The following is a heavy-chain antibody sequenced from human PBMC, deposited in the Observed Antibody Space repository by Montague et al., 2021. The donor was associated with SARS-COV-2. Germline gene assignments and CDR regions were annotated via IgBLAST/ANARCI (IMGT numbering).Heavy chain of an antibody. Sequence: PALVKPTQTLTLTCTFSGFLLSTSGMCVSWIRQPPGKALEWLALXDWDDDKYYSTSLKTRLTISKDTSKNQVVLTMTNMDPVDTATYYCATTIYDYVWGTRVEFDYWGQGTLVTVSS. J-gene: IGHJ4*02. CDR3: ATTIYDYVWGTRVEFDY. CDR1: GFLLSTSGMC. D-gene: IGHD3-16*01. CDR2: XDWDDDK. V-gene: IGHV2-70*01.